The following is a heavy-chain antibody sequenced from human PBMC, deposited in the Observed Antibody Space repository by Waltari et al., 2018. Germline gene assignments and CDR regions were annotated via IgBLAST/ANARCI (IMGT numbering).Heavy chain of an antibody. Sequence: QLQLQESGPGLVKPSETLSLTCTVSGGSISSSLYYWGWIRQPPGKGLEWIGSIYDTGRTYYNPSLKSRVTISVDTSENQFSLKLTSVTAADTAVYYCASPAGATGYYYMDVWGKGTTVTVSS. J-gene: IGHJ6*03. CDR3: ASPAGATGYYYMDV. V-gene: IGHV4-39*01. CDR2: IYDTGRT. CDR1: GGSISSSLYY.